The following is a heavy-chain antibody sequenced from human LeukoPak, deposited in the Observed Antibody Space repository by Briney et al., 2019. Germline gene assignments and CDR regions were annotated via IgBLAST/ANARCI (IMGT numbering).Heavy chain of an antibody. Sequence: PSETLSLTCAVYGGSFSGYYWSWIRQPPGKGLEWIAEINHSGSTNYTPSLKSRVTISVDTSKNKFSLKLSSVTAADTAVYFCARVGSPGGWGQGTLVTVSS. J-gene: IGHJ4*02. D-gene: IGHD1-14*01. CDR2: INHSGST. CDR3: ARVGSPGG. CDR1: GGSFSGYY. V-gene: IGHV4-34*01.